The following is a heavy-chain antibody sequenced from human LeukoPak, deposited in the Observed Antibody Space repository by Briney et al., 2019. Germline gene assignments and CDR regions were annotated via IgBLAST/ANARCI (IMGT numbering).Heavy chain of an antibody. CDR1: GGSITNYY. Sequence: SETLSLTCTVSGGSITNYYWSWIGQPAGRALEWIGHIYSTGSTNYNPSLKSRVTMSVGTSKNQFSLKLSSVTAADTAVYYCAREIPRGYYDSTGYPRPFDYWGQGILVTVSS. CDR2: IYSTGST. J-gene: IGHJ4*02. CDR3: AREIPRGYYDSTGYPRPFDY. D-gene: IGHD3-22*01. V-gene: IGHV4-4*07.